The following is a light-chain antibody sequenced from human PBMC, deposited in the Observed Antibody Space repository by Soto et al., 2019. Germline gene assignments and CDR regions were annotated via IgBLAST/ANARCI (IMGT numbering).Light chain of an antibody. CDR1: SSDIGGYKY. CDR3: SSYTSSSTVV. CDR2: EVS. J-gene: IGLJ2*01. Sequence: QSALTQPASVSGSPGQSITISCTGTSSDIGGYKYVSWYQQHPGKAPNLMIYEVSNRPSGVSNRFSGSKSGNTASLTISGLQAEDEAYYYCSSYTSSSTVVFGGGTKLTVL. V-gene: IGLV2-14*01.